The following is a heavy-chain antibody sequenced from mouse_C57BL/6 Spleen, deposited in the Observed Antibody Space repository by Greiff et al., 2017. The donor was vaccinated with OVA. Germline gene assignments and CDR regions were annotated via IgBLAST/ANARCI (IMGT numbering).Heavy chain of an antibody. Sequence: QVQLQQPGAELVRPGSSVKLSCKASGYTFTSYWMDWVKQRPGQGLEWIGNIYPSDSETHYNQEFKDKATLTVDKSSSTAYMQHSSMTSEDAAVYYGARGDGFDYWGKGTTLTVSS. V-gene: IGHV1-61*01. J-gene: IGHJ2*01. CDR1: GYTFTSYW. D-gene: IGHD2-3*01. CDR3: ARGDGFDY. CDR2: IYPSDSET.